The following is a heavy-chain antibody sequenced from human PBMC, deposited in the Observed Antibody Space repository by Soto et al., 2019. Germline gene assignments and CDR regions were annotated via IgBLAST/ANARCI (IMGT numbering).Heavy chain of an antibody. CDR1: GYTFTSYG. Sequence: QVQLVQSGAEVKKPGASVKVSCKASGYTFTSYGISWVRQAPGQGLEWMGWISAYNGNTNYAQKLQGRVTMXXDXSXXTAYMELRSLRSDDTAVYYCARDHPTTVTNNWFDPWGQGTLVTVSS. D-gene: IGHD4-17*01. V-gene: IGHV1-18*01. CDR3: ARDHPTTVTNNWFDP. J-gene: IGHJ5*02. CDR2: ISAYNGNT.